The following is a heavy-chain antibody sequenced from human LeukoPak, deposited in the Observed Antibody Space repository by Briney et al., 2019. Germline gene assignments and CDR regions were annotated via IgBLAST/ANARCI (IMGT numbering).Heavy chain of an antibody. CDR1: GGSFSGYY. Sequence: SETLSLTCAVYGGSFSGYYWSWIRQPPGKGLEWIGEINHSGSTNYNPSLKSRVTISVDTSKNQFSLELSSVTAADTAVYYCARLRGIAAAPASNDPSRFDYWGQGTLVTVSS. D-gene: IGHD6-13*01. V-gene: IGHV4-34*01. CDR2: INHSGST. J-gene: IGHJ4*02. CDR3: ARLRGIAAAPASNDPSRFDY.